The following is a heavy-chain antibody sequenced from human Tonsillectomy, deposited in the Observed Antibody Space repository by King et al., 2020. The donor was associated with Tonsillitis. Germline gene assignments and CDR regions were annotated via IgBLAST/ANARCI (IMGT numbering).Heavy chain of an antibody. D-gene: IGHD4-17*01. Sequence: VQLQQWGAGLLKPSETLSLTCAVYGGSFSGYYWSWIRQPPGKGLEWIGEINHSGSTNYNPSLKSRVTISVDTSKNQFSLKLSSVTAADTAVYYCARAYYGDYEKYFDLWGRGNLVTVSS. V-gene: IGHV4-34*01. CDR3: ARAYYGDYEKYFDL. CDR2: INHSGST. CDR1: GGSFSGYY. J-gene: IGHJ2*01.